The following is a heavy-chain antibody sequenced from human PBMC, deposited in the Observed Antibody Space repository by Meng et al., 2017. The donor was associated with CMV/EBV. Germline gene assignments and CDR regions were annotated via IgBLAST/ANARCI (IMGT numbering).Heavy chain of an antibody. V-gene: IGHV4-59*01. J-gene: IGHJ6*02. CDR3: ARGGGICSGGSCYPLGYYGMDV. CDR2: IYYSGST. D-gene: IGHD2-15*01. Sequence: GSLRLSCTVSGGSISSYYWSWIRQPPGKGLEWIGYIYYSGSTNYNPSLKSRVTISVDTSKNQFSLKLSSVTAADTAVYYCARGGGICSGGSCYPLGYYGMDVWGQGTTVTVS. CDR1: GGSISSYY.